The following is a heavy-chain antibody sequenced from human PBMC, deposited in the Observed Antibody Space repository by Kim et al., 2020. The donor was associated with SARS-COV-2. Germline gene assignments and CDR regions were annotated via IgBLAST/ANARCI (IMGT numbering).Heavy chain of an antibody. Sequence: GGSLRLSCAASGFTFSSYWMHWVRQAPGKGLVWVSRINSDGSRINYADSVKGRFTISRDNAKNTLYLQMNSLRAEDTAVYYCARVGHLGADYWGAQLYYFDYWGQGTLVTVSS. J-gene: IGHJ4*02. CDR1: GFTFSSYW. V-gene: IGHV3-74*01. CDR2: INSDGSRI. D-gene: IGHD7-27*01. CDR3: ARVGHLGADYWGAQLYYFDY.